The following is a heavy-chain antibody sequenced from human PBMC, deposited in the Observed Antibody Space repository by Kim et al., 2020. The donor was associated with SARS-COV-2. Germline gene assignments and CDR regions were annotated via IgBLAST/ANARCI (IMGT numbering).Heavy chain of an antibody. D-gene: IGHD2-21*02. CDR3: VKDVRGGDRQDNAFDI. V-gene: IGHV3-9*01. J-gene: IGHJ3*02. CDR2: ISGNSDSK. Sequence: GGSLRLSCAASGFTFDDYAMHWVRQAPGKGQEWVSGISGNSDSKGYEDSVRGRFTISRDNAKNSLYLQMNSLRAEDTALYYCVKDVRGGDRQDNAFDIWGQGTMVTVSS. CDR1: GFTFDDYA.